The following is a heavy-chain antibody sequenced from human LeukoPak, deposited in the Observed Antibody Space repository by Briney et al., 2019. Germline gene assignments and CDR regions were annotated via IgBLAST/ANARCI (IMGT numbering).Heavy chain of an antibody. D-gene: IGHD2-2*01. CDR1: GFTFGDYA. V-gene: IGHV3-49*04. CDR3: TRAQVVPAAFLDY. Sequence: GGSLRLSCTASGFTFGDYAMSWVRQAPGKGLEWVGFIRSKAYGGTTEYAASVKGRFTISRDDSKSIAYLQMNSLKTKDTAVYYCTRAQVVPAAFLDYWGQGTLVTVSS. CDR2: IRSKAYGGTT. J-gene: IGHJ4*02.